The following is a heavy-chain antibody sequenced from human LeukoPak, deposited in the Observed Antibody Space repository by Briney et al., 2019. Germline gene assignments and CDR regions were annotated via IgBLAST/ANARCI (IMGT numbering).Heavy chain of an antibody. CDR3: AREYSSFEY. CDR1: GGSISGYY. CDR2: INYSGTT. V-gene: IGHV4-59*01. Sequence: SETLSLTCTVSGGSISGYYWHWIRQSPGMGLEWIGYINYSGTTDYNPSLKSRVTISVDTSKNQFSLNLRSATAADTAVYYCAREYSSFEYWGQGILVTVSS. D-gene: IGHD5-18*01. J-gene: IGHJ4*02.